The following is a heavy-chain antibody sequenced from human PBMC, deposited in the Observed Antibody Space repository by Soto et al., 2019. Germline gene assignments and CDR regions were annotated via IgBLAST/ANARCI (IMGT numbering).Heavy chain of an antibody. CDR1: GYSFTGYY. V-gene: IGHV1-2*04. CDR3: ARTLSSSSRDYYYYGMDV. CDR2: INPNSGGT. J-gene: IGHJ6*02. Sequence: ASVKVSCKASGYSFTGYYMHLVRQAPGQGLEWMGWINPNSGGTNYAQKFQGWVTMTRDTSISTAYMELSRLRSDDTAVYYCARTLSSSSRDYYYYGMDVWGQGTTVTVSS. D-gene: IGHD6-13*01.